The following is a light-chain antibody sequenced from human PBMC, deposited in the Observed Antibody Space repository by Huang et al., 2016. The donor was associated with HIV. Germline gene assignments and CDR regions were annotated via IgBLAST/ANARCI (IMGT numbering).Light chain of an antibody. V-gene: IGKV1-39*01. CDR3: QQSYNTPT. J-gene: IGKJ1*01. CDR1: QRINSY. Sequence: DIQMTQSPSSLSASVGDRVTITCRASQRINSYLNWYQQKPGKAPNLLIYGASRLQSGVPERFSGSGSGTDFTLTISRLQPEDFATYYCQQSYNTPTFGHGTKVEI. CDR2: GAS.